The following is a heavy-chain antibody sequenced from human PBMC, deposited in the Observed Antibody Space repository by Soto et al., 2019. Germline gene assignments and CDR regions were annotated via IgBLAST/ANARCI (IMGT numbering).Heavy chain of an antibody. J-gene: IGHJ6*02. Sequence: QITLKESGPTLVKPTQTLTLTCTFSGFSLSTSGVGVGWIRQPPGKALEWLAIIYWDDDKRYSPSLKSRHTITQDTPKIQVVLTMTNMDPVDTAAYYCAHSHYSGSGIYLSWYYGMDVWGQGTTVTVSS. CDR1: GFSLSTSGVG. D-gene: IGHD3-10*01. CDR3: AHSHYSGSGIYLSWYYGMDV. CDR2: IYWDDDK. V-gene: IGHV2-5*02.